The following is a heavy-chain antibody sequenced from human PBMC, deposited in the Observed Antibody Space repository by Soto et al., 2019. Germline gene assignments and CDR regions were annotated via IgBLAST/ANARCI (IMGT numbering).Heavy chain of an antibody. V-gene: IGHV1-3*05. D-gene: IGHD7-27*01. CDR2: INAGSGNT. CDR3: ARGITGDLDY. Sequence: QVQLMQSGAEEKKPGASVKVSCKASGYTFSSYTLHWVRQAPGQRLEWMGWINAGSGNTKYSQKFQGRVTITRDTSARTAYMELSSLRSEDTAVYYCARGITGDLDYWGQGTLVTVSS. CDR1: GYTFSSYT. J-gene: IGHJ4*02.